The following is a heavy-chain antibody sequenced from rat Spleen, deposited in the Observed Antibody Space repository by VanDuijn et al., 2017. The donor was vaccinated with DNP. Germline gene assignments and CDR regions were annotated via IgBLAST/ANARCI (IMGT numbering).Heavy chain of an antibody. Sequence: EVQLVESGGGLVQPGRSLKLSCAASGFTFSDYNMAWVRQAPKKGLEWVATIIYDGSRTFYRDSVKGRFTISRDNARNILYLQMDSLQTEDTAMYFCARSHSTGLTWFAYWGQGTLVTVSS. CDR3: ARSHSTGLTWFAY. D-gene: IGHD1-4*01. V-gene: IGHV5-7*01. J-gene: IGHJ3*01. CDR2: IIYDGSRT. CDR1: GFTFSDYN.